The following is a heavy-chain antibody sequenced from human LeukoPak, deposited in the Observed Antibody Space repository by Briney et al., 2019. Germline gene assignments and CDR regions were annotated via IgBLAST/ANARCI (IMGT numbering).Heavy chain of an antibody. CDR3: AKDITMVRGVFDY. Sequence: GGSLRLSCAASGFTFSSYAMSWVRQAPGKGLEWVSAISGSGGSTYYADSVKGRFTISRDNSKNMLYLQMNSLRAEDTAVYYCAKDITMVRGVFDYWGQGTLVTVSS. J-gene: IGHJ4*02. V-gene: IGHV3-23*01. CDR1: GFTFSSYA. CDR2: ISGSGGST. D-gene: IGHD3-10*01.